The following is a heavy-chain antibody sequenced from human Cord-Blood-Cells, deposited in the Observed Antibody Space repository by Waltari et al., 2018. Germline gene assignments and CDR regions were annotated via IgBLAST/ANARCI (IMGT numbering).Heavy chain of an antibody. Sequence: QVQLVQSGAEVKKPGSSVKVSCKASGGTFSSYAISWVRQAPGQGLEWMGRITPIFSTANYAQRCQGRVTITADESTSTAYMELSSLRSEDTAVYYCARGGYSYGAFDIWGQGTMVTVSS. V-gene: IGHV1-69*18. CDR2: ITPIFSTA. CDR1: GGTFSSYA. CDR3: ARGGYSYGAFDI. J-gene: IGHJ3*02. D-gene: IGHD5-18*01.